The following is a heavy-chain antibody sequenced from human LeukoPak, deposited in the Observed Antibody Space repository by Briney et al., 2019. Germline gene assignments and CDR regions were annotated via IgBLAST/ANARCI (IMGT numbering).Heavy chain of an antibody. CDR2: IYYSGST. V-gene: IGHV4-39*01. J-gene: IGHJ5*02. CDR1: GGSISSSRYD. Sequence: PSETLSLTRTVSGGSISSSRYDWGWIRQPPGKGLEWIGSIYYSGSTYYNPSLKSRVTISVDTSKNQFSLKLSSVTAADTAVYYCARRRTVTSGWFDPWGQGTLVTVSS. D-gene: IGHD4-11*01. CDR3: ARRRTVTSGWFDP.